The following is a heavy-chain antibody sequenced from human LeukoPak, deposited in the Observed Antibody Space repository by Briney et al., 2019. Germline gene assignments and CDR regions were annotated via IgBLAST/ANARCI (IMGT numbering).Heavy chain of an antibody. D-gene: IGHD3-9*01. CDR1: GFTFDDYA. CDR3: AQGHYDILTGPPGGPSGYYGMDV. CDR2: ISWNSGSI. Sequence: PGGSLRLSCAASGFTFDDYAMHWVRQAPGKGLEWVSGISWNSGSIGYADSVKGRFTISRDNSKNTLYLQMNSLRAEDTAVYYCAQGHYDILTGPPGGPSGYYGMDVWGQGTTVTVSS. V-gene: IGHV3-9*01. J-gene: IGHJ6*02.